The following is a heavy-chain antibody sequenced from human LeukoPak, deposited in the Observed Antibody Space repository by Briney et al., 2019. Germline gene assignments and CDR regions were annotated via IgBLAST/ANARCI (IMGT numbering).Heavy chain of an antibody. CDR2: VYHSGT. V-gene: IGHV4-38-2*02. J-gene: IGHJ4*02. CDR3: ARDDYSNYGHF. CDR1: GYSISTGYF. Sequence: PSETLSLTCAVSGYSISTGYFWAWIRQPPGKGLEWIASVYHSGTFYNPSLKSRVTISMDKSQNQFSLTLNSVTAADTAVYYCARDDYSNYGHFWGQGKLVTVSS. D-gene: IGHD4-11*01.